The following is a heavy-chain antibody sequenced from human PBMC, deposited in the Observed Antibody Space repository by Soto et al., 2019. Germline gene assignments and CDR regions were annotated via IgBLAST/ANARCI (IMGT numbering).Heavy chain of an antibody. Sequence: GASLKVSCKASGYTFTSYDINWVRQATGQRPEWMGWMNPNSGNTGYAQKFQGRVTMTRNTSISTAYMELSSLRSEDTAVYYCARALVRYYDFWNFDYYYYYMDVWGKGTTVTVSS. CDR3: ARALVRYYDFWNFDYYYYYMDV. CDR1: GYTFTSYD. D-gene: IGHD3-3*01. J-gene: IGHJ6*03. V-gene: IGHV1-8*01. CDR2: MNPNSGNT.